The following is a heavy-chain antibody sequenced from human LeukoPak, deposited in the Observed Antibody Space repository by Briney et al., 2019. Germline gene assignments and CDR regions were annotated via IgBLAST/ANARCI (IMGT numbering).Heavy chain of an antibody. J-gene: IGHJ4*02. CDR1: GYTFTSYG. Sequence: GASVKVSCKASGYTFTSYGISWVRQAPGQGLEWMGWISAYNGNTNYAQKLQGRVTMTTDTSTSTAYMELRSLRSDDTAVYYCARGLMVAAWSGYYDPFEFDYWGQGTLVTVSS. CDR3: ARGLMVAAWSGYYDPFEFDY. D-gene: IGHD3-3*01. CDR2: ISAYNGNT. V-gene: IGHV1-18*01.